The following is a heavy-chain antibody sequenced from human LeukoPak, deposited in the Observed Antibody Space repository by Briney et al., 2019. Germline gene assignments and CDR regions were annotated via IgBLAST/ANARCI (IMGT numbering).Heavy chain of an antibody. D-gene: IGHD2-21*02. CDR2: MHTSGST. V-gene: IGHV4-38-2*02. CDR1: SYSISSGYY. CDR3: ARGNYVYCGGDCSRGAFDI. J-gene: IGHJ3*02. Sequence: PSETLSLTCTVSSYSISSGYYWGWIRQPPGKGLEWIGRMHTSGSTNYNPSLKSRVTMSVDTSKNQFSLKLSSVTAADTAVYYCARGNYVYCGGDCSRGAFDIWGQGTMVTVSS.